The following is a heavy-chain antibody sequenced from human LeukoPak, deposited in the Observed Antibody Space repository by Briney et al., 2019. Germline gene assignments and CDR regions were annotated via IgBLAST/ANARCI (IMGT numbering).Heavy chain of an antibody. V-gene: IGHV4-39*01. D-gene: IGHD2-15*01. J-gene: IGHJ4*02. CDR2: IYYSGST. Sequence: SETLSLTCTVSGGSISSSSYYWGWIRQPPGKGLEWIGSIYYSGSTYYNPSLKSRVTISVDTSKNQFSLKLSSVTAADTAVYYCPLTVGDYFDYWGQGTLVTVSS. CDR3: PLTVGDYFDY. CDR1: GGSISSSSYY.